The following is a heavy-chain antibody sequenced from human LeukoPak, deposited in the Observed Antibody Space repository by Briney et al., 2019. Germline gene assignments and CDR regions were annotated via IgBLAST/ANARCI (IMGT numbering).Heavy chain of an antibody. J-gene: IGHJ4*02. CDR2: ISGSGGGT. Sequence: GGSLRLSCAVSGITLSNYGMSWVRQAPGKGLEWVAGISGSGGGTNYADSVKGRFTISRDNSKNTLYLQVNSLRAEDTAVYFCAKRGVVIRVFLVGFHKEAYYFDSWGLGALVTVSS. CDR3: AKRGVVIRVFLVGFHKEAYYFDS. V-gene: IGHV3-23*01. CDR1: GITLSNYG. D-gene: IGHD2-21*01.